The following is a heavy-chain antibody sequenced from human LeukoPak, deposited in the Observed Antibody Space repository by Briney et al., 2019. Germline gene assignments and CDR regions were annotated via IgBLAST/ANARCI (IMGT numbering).Heavy chain of an antibody. J-gene: IGHJ4*02. CDR1: GFTFHVSW. CDR2: INQDGSQK. CDR3: TSVSLYTTSDY. V-gene: IGHV3-7*01. Sequence: GGSLRLSCAASGFTFHVSWMNWVRQAPGKGLEWVANINQDGSQKYYVDSVKGRFTISRDNAQNSLYLQLDSLRADDTAVYYCTSVSLYTTSDYWGQGALVTVSS. D-gene: IGHD3-16*01.